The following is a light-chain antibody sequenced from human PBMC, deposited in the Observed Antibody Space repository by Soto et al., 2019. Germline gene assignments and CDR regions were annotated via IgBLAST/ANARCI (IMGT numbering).Light chain of an antibody. J-gene: IGKJ1*01. CDR3: QQSYSTPQT. CDR2: KAS. V-gene: IGKV1-5*03. CDR1: QTISSW. Sequence: DIQMTQSPSTLSGSVGDRVTITCRASQTISSWLAWYQQKPGKAPKLLIYKASTLKSGVPSRFRGSGSGTHFTLTISSLQPEDYATYYCQQSYSTPQTFGQGTKVDIK.